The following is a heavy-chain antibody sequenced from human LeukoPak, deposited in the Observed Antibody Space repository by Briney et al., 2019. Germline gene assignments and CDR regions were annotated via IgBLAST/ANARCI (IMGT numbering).Heavy chain of an antibody. CDR2: INPNSGGT. CDR1: GYTFTGHY. CDR3: ARVEYHYDSSGYYDY. V-gene: IGHV1-2*02. J-gene: IGHJ4*02. D-gene: IGHD3-22*01. Sequence: ASVKLSCNASGYTFTGHYMNWVRQAPGQGLGWMGWINPNSGGTNYAQKFQGRVTMTRDTSISTAYMELSSLRSDDTAVYYCARVEYHYDSSGYYDYWGQGTLVTVSS.